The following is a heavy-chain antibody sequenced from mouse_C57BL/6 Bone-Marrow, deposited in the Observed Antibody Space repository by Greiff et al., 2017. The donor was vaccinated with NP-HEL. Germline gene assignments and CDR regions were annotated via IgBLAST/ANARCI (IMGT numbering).Heavy chain of an antibody. CDR1: GYTFTSYW. Sequence: VQLQQSGAELVMPGASVKLSCKASGYTFTSYWMHWVKQRPGQGLEWIGEIDPSDSYTNYNQKFKGKSTLTVDKSSSTAYMQLSSLTSEDSAVYYCAREGDGYFIYAMDYWGQGTSVTVSS. CDR2: IDPSDSYT. J-gene: IGHJ4*01. D-gene: IGHD2-3*01. CDR3: AREGDGYFIYAMDY. V-gene: IGHV1-69*01.